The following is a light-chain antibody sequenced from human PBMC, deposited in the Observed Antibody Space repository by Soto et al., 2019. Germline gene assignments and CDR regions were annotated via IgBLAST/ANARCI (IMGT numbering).Light chain of an antibody. CDR1: SNDIGTYNY. CDR3: SSYTTSITAI. Sequence: QSVLTQPASVSGSPGQSITISCTGTSNDIGTYNYISWYQQHPGKAPKLIIYDVSDRPSGVSNRFSGSKSGNTASLTLSGLQAEDEADYYCSSYTTSITAIFGGGTK. CDR2: DVS. V-gene: IGLV2-14*01. J-gene: IGLJ2*01.